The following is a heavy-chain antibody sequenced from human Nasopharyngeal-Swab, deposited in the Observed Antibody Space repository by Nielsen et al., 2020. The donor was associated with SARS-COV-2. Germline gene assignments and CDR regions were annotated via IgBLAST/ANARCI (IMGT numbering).Heavy chain of an antibody. J-gene: IGHJ4*02. CDR3: GRAGSYRIDY. V-gene: IGHV3-74*01. CDR1: GFTFSSYW. Sequence: GESLKISCVASGFTFSSYWMQWVRQPPGTGLKWVARINSDGRTKDHADSLQGRFTIARDNAKNEVYLQLNGLRDEDTAVYYCGRAGSYRIDYWGQGTLVTVSS. D-gene: IGHD1-14*01. CDR2: INSDGRTK.